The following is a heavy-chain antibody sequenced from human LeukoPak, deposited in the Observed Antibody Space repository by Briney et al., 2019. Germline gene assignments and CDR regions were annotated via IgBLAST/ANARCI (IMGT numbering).Heavy chain of an antibody. Sequence: ASVKVSFKASGYTFTSYYMHWVRQAPGQGLEWMGWMNPNSGNTGYAQKFQGRVTMTRNTSISTVYMDLSSLKSEDTAVYYCARESVADCSSTSCLTSFDYWGQGTLVTVSS. J-gene: IGHJ4*02. V-gene: IGHV1-8*02. CDR2: MNPNSGNT. CDR3: ARESVADCSSTSCLTSFDY. CDR1: GYTFTSYY. D-gene: IGHD2-2*01.